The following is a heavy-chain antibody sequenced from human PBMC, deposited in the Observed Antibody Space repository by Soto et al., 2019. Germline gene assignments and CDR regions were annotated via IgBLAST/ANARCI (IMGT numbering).Heavy chain of an antibody. J-gene: IGHJ5*02. V-gene: IGHV3-48*01. CDR1: GFTFSSYS. CDR2: ISSSSTTK. Sequence: EVQLVESGGGLVQPGGSLRLSCAASGFTFSSYSMNWVRQAPGKGLEWVSYISSSSTTKYYAGSVKGRFTISRDNAMNSLYLQMNRLRAEDTAVYYCAKDGCSGSNCLNWFDPWGQGTLVTVSS. D-gene: IGHD2-15*01. CDR3: AKDGCSGSNCLNWFDP.